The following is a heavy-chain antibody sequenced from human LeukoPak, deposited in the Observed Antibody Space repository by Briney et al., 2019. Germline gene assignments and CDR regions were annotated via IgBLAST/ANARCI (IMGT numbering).Heavy chain of an antibody. CDR3: ARDLIVVVPAAMDYYYYYMDV. CDR2: IYTSGST. J-gene: IGHJ6*03. V-gene: IGHV4-4*07. Sequence: SETLSLTCTVSGGSISSYYWSWIRQPAGKGLDWIGRIYTSGSTNYNPSLKSRVTMSVDTSKNQFSLKLSSVTAADTAVYYCARDLIVVVPAAMDYYYYYMDVWGKGTTVTVSS. D-gene: IGHD2-2*01. CDR1: GGSISSYY.